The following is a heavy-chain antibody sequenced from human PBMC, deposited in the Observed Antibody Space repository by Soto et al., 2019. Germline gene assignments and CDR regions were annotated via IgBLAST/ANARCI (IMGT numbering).Heavy chain of an antibody. J-gene: IGHJ5*01. D-gene: IGHD1-26*01. V-gene: IGHV3-23*01. CDR2: ISATGGLK. CDR3: VREVGAPSGWLDS. Sequence: EVHLSESGGRLGQPGGSLRLSCAASGFTFTTYAMTWVRQSPGRGLQWVSGISATGGLKYYADSVQGRFTISRDNSKNTLYLQMDNLRDEDTAIYYCVREVGAPSGWLDSWGQGTQVTVSS. CDR1: GFTFTTYA.